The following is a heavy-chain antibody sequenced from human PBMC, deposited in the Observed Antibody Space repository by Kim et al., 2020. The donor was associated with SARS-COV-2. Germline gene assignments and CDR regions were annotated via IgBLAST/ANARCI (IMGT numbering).Heavy chain of an antibody. CDR3: AKGYGGTLNFDY. V-gene: IGHV3-30*02. J-gene: IGHJ4*02. D-gene: IGHD4-17*01. Sequence: YANSVKGRFTISRDNSQYTLYLQMNSLRADDTALSYCAKGYGGTLNFDYGGQGTLVTVSS.